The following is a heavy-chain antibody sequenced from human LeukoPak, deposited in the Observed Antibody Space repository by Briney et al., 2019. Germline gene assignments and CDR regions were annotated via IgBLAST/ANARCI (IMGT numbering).Heavy chain of an antibody. CDR2: ISGSGGST. V-gene: IGHV3-23*01. CDR3: ARAVVVPGYYYMDV. D-gene: IGHD2-2*01. Sequence: QPGGSLRLSCAASGFTFSSYAMSWVRQAPGKGLEWVSAISGSGGSTYYADSVKGRFTISRDNSKNTLYLQMNSLRAEDTAVYYCARAVVVPGYYYMDVWGKGTTVTVSS. J-gene: IGHJ6*03. CDR1: GFTFSSYA.